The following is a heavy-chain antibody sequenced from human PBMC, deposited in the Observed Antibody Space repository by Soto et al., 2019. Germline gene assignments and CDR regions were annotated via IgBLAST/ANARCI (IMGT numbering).Heavy chain of an antibody. J-gene: IGHJ4*02. CDR2: ISRDGANR. V-gene: IGHV3-23*01. CDR3: VSWFSAHFDY. D-gene: IGHD3-10*01. Sequence: GGSLRLSCAASGVTSGDLGMSWVRQCPGRGLEWVSTISRDGANRHYADSVNGRFTISRDNSRNTVDLHMARLRAEDTARYYCVSWFSAHFDYWGQGIVVTVSS. CDR1: GVTSGDLG.